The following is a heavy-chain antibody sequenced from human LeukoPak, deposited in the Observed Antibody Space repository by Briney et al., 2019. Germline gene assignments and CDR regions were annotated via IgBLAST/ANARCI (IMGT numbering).Heavy chain of an antibody. V-gene: IGHV3-21*01. J-gene: IGHJ4*02. CDR1: GFTFSSYS. CDR2: ISSSSYI. Sequence: PGGSLRLSCAASGFTFSSYSMNWVRQAPGKGLEWVSSISSSSYIYYADSVRGRFTISRDNTKNSLYLQMDSLTADDTAVYFCACLRGPSDYWGQGTLVTVSS. D-gene: IGHD4-17*01. CDR3: ACLRGPSDY.